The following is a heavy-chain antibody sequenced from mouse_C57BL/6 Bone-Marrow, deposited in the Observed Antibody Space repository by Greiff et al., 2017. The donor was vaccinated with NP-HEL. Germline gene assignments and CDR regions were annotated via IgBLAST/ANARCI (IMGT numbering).Heavy chain of an antibody. V-gene: IGHV1-39*01. J-gene: IGHJ2*01. D-gene: IGHD1-1*01. CDR2: INPNYGTT. Sequence: VQLQQSGPELVKPGASVKISCKASGYSFTDYNMNWVKQSNGKSLEWIGVINPNYGTTSSNQKFKGKATLTVDQSSTTAYMKLNTLTSEDSAVYCGGKSSFSTTEEPLYWGQGTTLTVSS. CDR1: GYSFTDYN. CDR3: GKSSFSTTEEPLY.